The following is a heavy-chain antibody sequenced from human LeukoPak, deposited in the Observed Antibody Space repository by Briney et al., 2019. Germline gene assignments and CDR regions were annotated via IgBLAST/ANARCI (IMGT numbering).Heavy chain of an antibody. Sequence: PSEALSLTCTVSGGSISPYYWSWIRQPAGKGLEWIGRIYASGSTNYNPSLQSRVTISVDESKNHFSLNLSSVTAADTAVYYCARLSNYYDTTSGYYYSFDHWGQGTLVTVSS. CDR3: ARLSNYYDTTSGYYYSFDH. J-gene: IGHJ4*02. CDR1: GGSISPYY. V-gene: IGHV4-4*07. CDR2: IYASGST. D-gene: IGHD3-22*01.